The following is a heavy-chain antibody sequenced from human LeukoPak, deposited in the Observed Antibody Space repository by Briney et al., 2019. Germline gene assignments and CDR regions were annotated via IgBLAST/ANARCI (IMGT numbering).Heavy chain of an antibody. CDR1: GFTFSSYS. J-gene: IGHJ2*01. V-gene: IGHV3-21*01. Sequence: PGGSLRLSCAASGFTFSSYSMNWVRQAPGKGLEWVSSISSSSSYIYYADSVKGRFTISRDNAKNSLYLQMNSLRAEDTAVYYCARDQEEQWLEGGTWYFDLWGRGTLVTVSS. D-gene: IGHD6-19*01. CDR2: ISSSSSYI. CDR3: ARDQEEQWLEGGTWYFDL.